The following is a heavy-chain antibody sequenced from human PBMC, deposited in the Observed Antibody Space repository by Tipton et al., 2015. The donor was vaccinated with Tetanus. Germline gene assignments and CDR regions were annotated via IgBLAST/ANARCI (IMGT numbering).Heavy chain of an antibody. CDR1: GFTFSSYA. D-gene: IGHD4-17*01. CDR3: ARVPYGDYPALMDV. V-gene: IGHV3-23*01. J-gene: IGHJ6*02. Sequence: GSLRLSCAASGFTFSSYAMSWVRQAPGKGLEWVSAVSGSGGTTYYAGSVKGRFTISRDNSKNTLYLQMNSLRAEDTAVYYCARVPYGDYPALMDVWGQGTTVTVSS. CDR2: VSGSGGTT.